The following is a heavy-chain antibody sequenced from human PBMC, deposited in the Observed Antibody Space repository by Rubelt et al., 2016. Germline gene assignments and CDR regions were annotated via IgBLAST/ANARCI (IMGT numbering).Heavy chain of an antibody. V-gene: IGHV1-2*02. CDR1: GYTFTGYY. CDR3: ARARRGGISY. J-gene: IGHJ4*02. CDR2: INPNSGGT. Sequence: QVQLVQSGAEVKKPGASVKVSCKASGYTFTGYYMHWVRQAPGQGLEWMGWINPNSGGTNTAMKVQGRATMTGDTSMSTAYMELSRLGSDDTAVYYCARARRGGISYWGQGTLVTVSS. D-gene: IGHD3-10*01.